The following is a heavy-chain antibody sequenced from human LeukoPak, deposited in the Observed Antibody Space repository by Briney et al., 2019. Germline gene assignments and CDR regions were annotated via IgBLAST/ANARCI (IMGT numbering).Heavy chain of an antibody. CDR1: GFTFSSYA. Sequence: GGSLRLSCAASGFTFSSYAMSWVRQAPGKGLEWVSAISGSGGSTYYADSVKGRFTISRDNSKNTLYLQMNSLRAEDTAVYYCARDLGDSWRFDPWGQGTLVTVSS. J-gene: IGHJ5*02. V-gene: IGHV3-23*01. CDR2: ISGSGGST. D-gene: IGHD2-21*01. CDR3: ARDLGDSWRFDP.